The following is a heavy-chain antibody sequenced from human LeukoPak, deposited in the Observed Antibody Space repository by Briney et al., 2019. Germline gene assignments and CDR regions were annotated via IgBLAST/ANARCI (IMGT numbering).Heavy chain of an antibody. D-gene: IGHD3-10*01. Sequence: SQTLSLTCTVSGGSISSGDYYWSWIRQPPGKGLEWIGYIYYSGSTYYNPSLKSRVTISVDTSKNQFSLKLSSVTAADTAVYYCARDQGEVGSFDYWGQGTLVTVSS. CDR3: ARDQGEVGSFDY. V-gene: IGHV4-30-4*01. CDR1: GGSISSGDYY. CDR2: IYYSGST. J-gene: IGHJ4*02.